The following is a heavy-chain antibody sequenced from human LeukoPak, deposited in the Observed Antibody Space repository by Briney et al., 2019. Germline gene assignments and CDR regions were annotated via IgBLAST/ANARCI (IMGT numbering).Heavy chain of an antibody. CDR3: ASGALVPAAMVGYYFDY. CDR1: GYTFTGYY. J-gene: IGHJ4*02. D-gene: IGHD2-2*01. Sequence: ASVKVSCKASGYTFTGYYMHWVRQAPGQGLEWMGWINPNSGGTNYAQKFQGRVTMTRDTSISTAYMELSRLRSDDTAVYYCASGALVPAAMVGYYFDYWGQGTLVTVSS. CDR2: INPNSGGT. V-gene: IGHV1-2*02.